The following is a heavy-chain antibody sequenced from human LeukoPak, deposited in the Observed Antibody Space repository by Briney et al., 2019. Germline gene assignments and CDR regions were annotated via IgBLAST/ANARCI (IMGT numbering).Heavy chain of an antibody. D-gene: IGHD1-1*01. CDR1: GGSFSGYY. V-gene: IGHV4-34*01. J-gene: IGHJ4*02. CDR2: INHSGST. Sequence: PSETLSLTCAVYGGSFSGYYWSWIRQPPGKGLEWIGEINHSGSTNYNPSLKSRITISVDTSKNQFSLKLSSVTAADTAVYYCARAGLDEYRQLYYFDYWGQGTLVTVSS. CDR3: ARAGLDEYRQLYYFDY.